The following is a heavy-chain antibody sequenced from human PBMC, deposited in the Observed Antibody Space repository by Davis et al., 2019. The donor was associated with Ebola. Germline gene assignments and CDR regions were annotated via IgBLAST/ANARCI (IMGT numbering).Heavy chain of an antibody. Sequence: MPSETLSLTCTVSGGSISSSSYYWGWIRQPPGKGLEWIGSIYYSGSTYYNPSLKSRVTISVDKSKNQFSLKLSSVTAEDTAVYYCTSTVTTGQSDYWGQGTLVTVSS. CDR2: IYYSGST. V-gene: IGHV4-39*07. CDR1: GGSISSSSYY. D-gene: IGHD4-17*01. CDR3: TSTVTTGQSDY. J-gene: IGHJ4*02.